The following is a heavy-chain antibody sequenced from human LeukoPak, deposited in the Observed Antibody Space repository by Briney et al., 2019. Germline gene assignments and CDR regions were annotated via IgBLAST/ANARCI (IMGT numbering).Heavy chain of an antibody. CDR2: VNPNSGGT. CDR3: ARDRTASWYGGEDY. Sequence: RASVKVSCKASGYTFTDYYMHWVRQAPGQGLEWMGWVNPNSGGTNYAQKFQGRVTMTRDTSISTTYMELSRLASDDTAIYYCARDRTASWYGGEDYWGQGTLVTVSS. CDR1: GYTFTDYY. J-gene: IGHJ4*02. D-gene: IGHD6-13*01. V-gene: IGHV1-2*02.